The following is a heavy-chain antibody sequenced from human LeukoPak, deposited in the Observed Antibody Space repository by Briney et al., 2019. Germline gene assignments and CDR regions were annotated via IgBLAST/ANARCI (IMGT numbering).Heavy chain of an antibody. CDR3: AGDYYYDSSGYRVVYDY. V-gene: IGHV4-38-2*02. CDR2: IYHSGST. Sequence: SETLSLTCTVSGYSISSGYYWGWIRQPPGKGLEWIGSIYHSGSTYYNPSLKSRVTISVDTSKNRFSLKLSSVTAADTAVYYCAGDYYYDSSGYRVVYDYWGQGTLVTVSS. J-gene: IGHJ4*02. D-gene: IGHD3-22*01. CDR1: GYSISSGYY.